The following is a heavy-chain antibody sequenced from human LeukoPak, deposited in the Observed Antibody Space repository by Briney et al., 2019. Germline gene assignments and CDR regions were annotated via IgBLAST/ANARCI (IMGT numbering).Heavy chain of an antibody. CDR2: IHHSWNT. CDR3: ARNGDYSKDF. CDR1: GVPISRCYW. J-gene: IGHJ4*02. Sequence: PSVTLSLTCAVSGVPISRCYWLTLVRQSPGKGLEWIAEIHHSWNTHYNPSPRSRVHISVDNSRDHFSVTLTYVAAADTAVYYCARNGDYSKDFWGQGTLVTVSS. D-gene: IGHD2-15*01. V-gene: IGHV4-4*02.